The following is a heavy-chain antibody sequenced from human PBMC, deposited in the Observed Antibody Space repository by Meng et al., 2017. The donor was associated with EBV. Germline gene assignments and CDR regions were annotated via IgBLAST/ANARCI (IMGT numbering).Heavy chain of an antibody. CDR1: GFIFSSYT. J-gene: IGHJ5*02. Sequence: VELGEAGGGLVQPVGSLRLSCAASGFIFSSYTMSWVRQAPGKGLEWVSSISGSGGSTYYADSVKGRFTISRDNSKNTLYLQMNSLRAEDTAIYYCAKATYTTGFNWFDPWGQGTLVTVSS. CDR2: ISGSGGST. D-gene: IGHD3-16*01. V-gene: IGHV3-23*04. CDR3: AKATYTTGFNWFDP.